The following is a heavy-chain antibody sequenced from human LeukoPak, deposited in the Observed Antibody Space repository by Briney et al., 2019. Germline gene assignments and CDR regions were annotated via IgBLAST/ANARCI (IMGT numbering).Heavy chain of an antibody. CDR3: ARDHRRVPARGAFDI. CDR1: GFTFSSYA. V-gene: IGHV3-30-3*01. J-gene: IGHJ3*02. D-gene: IGHD2-2*01. Sequence: PGGSLRLSCAASGFTFSSYAMHWVRQAPGKGLEWVAVISYDGSNKYYADSVKGRFTISRDNSKNTLYLQMNSPRAEDTAVYYCARDHRRVPARGAFDIWGQGTMVTVSS. CDR2: ISYDGSNK.